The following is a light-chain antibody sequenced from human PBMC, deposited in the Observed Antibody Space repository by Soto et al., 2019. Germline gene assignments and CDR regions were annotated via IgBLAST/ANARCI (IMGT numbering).Light chain of an antibody. CDR1: SSNIGTYT. V-gene: IGLV1-44*01. CDR3: AAWDDSFSGLYV. Sequence: QSVLTQPPSGSGIPRQRVTISCSGSSSNIGTYTVNWYQQLPGTAPKLLIFNNDQRPSGVPDRFSGFKYGTAASLAISGLQSEDEADYYCAAWDDSFSGLYVFGTGTKVTVL. J-gene: IGLJ1*01. CDR2: NND.